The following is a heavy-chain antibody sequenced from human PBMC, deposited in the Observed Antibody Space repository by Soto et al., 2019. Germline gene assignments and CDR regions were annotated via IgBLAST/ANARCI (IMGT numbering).Heavy chain of an antibody. V-gene: IGHV1-69*04. Sequence: QVQLVQSGAEVKKPGSSVKVFCEASGDTFSTYAITWVRQAPGQGLEWMGRIIPIVGITNYAQKFQGRVTITSDKSTSTAYMELSSLTSVDTAVYYCAREMQLAAYFDYWGQGTLVTVSS. CDR1: GDTFSTYA. D-gene: IGHD1-1*01. CDR3: AREMQLAAYFDY. CDR2: IIPIVGIT. J-gene: IGHJ4*02.